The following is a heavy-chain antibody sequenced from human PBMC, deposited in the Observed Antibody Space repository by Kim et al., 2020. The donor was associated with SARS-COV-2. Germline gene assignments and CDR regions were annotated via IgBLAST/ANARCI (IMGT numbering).Heavy chain of an antibody. CDR2: ISSSSSYI. CDR3: ARESTYYDFWSGYRDYYYYYYMDV. V-gene: IGHV3-21*01. D-gene: IGHD3-3*01. CDR1: GFTFSSYS. J-gene: IGHJ6*03. Sequence: GGSLRLSCAASGFTFSSYSMNWVRQAPGKGLEWVSSISSSSSYIYYADSVKGRFTISRHNAKNSLYLQMNSLRAEDTAVYYCARESTYYDFWSGYRDYYYYYYMDVWGNGTTVTVSS.